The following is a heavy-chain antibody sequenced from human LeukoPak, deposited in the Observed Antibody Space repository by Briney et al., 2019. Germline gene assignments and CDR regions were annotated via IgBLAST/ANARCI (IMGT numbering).Heavy chain of an antibody. V-gene: IGHV3-7*03. CDR3: ARGGELLRPADY. CDR2: MNQDGSEK. CDR1: GFTFSSYW. J-gene: IGHJ4*02. Sequence: GGSLRLSCAVSGFTFSSYWMSWVRQAPGKGLEWVANMNQDGSEKYYVDSVKGRFTISRDNAKNSLYLQMNNLRAEDTVVYYCARGGELLRPADYWGQGTLVTVSS. D-gene: IGHD3-22*01.